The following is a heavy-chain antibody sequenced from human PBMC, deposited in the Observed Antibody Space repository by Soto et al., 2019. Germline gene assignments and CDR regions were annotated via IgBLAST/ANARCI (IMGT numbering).Heavy chain of an antibody. CDR1: GYRFGNYG. D-gene: IGHD2-15*01. CDR2: FDPSTSYI. Sequence: GAFLKNSFKGSGYRFGNYGISWVRQMPGKGLEWIGRFDPSTSYINYNPSFQGHVTISFDKSIRTAYVQWSILKTSDTAMYFCATHPYIGGLDVWGQGTTVTV. CDR3: ATHPYIGGLDV. J-gene: IGHJ6*02. V-gene: IGHV5-10-1*01.